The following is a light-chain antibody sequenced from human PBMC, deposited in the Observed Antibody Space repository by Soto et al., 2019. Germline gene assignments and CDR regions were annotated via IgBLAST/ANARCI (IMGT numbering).Light chain of an antibody. V-gene: IGKV1-9*01. Sequence: IQLTQSPSSLSASVGDRVTITCRASQGITSYLAWYQQRPGKAPGLLIYSASTLQSGVPSRFSGSGSGTEFSLTVSSLQPDDFATYYCLQYLTYPLTFGGGTRLEI. CDR2: SAS. CDR1: QGITSY. CDR3: LQYLTYPLT. J-gene: IGKJ5*01.